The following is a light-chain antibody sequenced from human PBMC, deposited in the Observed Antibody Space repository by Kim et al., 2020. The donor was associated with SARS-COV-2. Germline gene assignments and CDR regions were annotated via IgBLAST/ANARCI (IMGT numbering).Light chain of an antibody. CDR2: DVS. Sequence: GLSVTSSCTGTGSDVGAYSVVSWYQQHPGKAPKFMIHDVSQRPSVLANRFSGSKSGNAASLTISGRQAEDEADYYCTSNTKSDTWVFGGGTQLTVL. J-gene: IGLJ3*02. CDR1: GSDVGAYSV. CDR3: TSNTKSDTWV. V-gene: IGLV2-14*03.